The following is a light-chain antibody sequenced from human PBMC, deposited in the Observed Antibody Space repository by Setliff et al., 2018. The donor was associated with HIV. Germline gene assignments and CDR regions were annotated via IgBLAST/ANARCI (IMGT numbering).Light chain of an antibody. Sequence: QSALTQPASVSGSPGQSITFSCTGTSGDVGTYSYVTWYQHHPGKAPKLLIYEVSSRPSGVSNRFSGSKSGNTASLTISGLQAGDEADYYCASYTTTNTWVFGGGTKVTVL. J-gene: IGLJ3*02. CDR3: ASYTTTNTWV. V-gene: IGLV2-14*01. CDR1: SGDVGTYSY. CDR2: EVS.